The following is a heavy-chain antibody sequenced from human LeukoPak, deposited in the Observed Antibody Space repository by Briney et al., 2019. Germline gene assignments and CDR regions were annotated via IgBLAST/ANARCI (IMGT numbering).Heavy chain of an antibody. CDR3: ARDELGSSCHDY. V-gene: IGHV3-21*01. CDR2: ISSSSSYI. Sequence: GGSLRLSCAASGFTFSSYSMNWARQAPGKGLEWVSSISSSSSYIYYADSVKGRFTISRDNAKNSLYLQMNSLRAEDTAVYYCARDELGSSCHDYWGQGTLVTVSS. D-gene: IGHD6-13*01. CDR1: GFTFSSYS. J-gene: IGHJ4*02.